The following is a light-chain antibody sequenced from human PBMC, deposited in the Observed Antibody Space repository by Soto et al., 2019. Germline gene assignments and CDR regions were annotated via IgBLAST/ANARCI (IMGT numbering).Light chain of an antibody. CDR1: SSNIGTNY. J-gene: IGLJ2*01. CDR3: AAWDDSLSGPL. V-gene: IGLV1-47*01. CDR2: GND. Sequence: QLVLTQSPSASGTPGQRVIISCSGSSSNIGTNYVHWYQQLPGTAPKVLIYGNDKRPSGVPNRFSGSKSGTSASLAISGLRSEDEADYYCAAWDDSLSGPLFGGGTKVTVL.